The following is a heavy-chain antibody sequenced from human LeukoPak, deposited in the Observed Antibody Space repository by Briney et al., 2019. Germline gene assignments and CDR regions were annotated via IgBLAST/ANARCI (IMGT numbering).Heavy chain of an antibody. CDR3: AMATDSYQFDY. D-gene: IGHD5-24*01. V-gene: IGHV3-21*01. CDR2: ISGSGGYI. CDR1: GFTFSTYS. Sequence: TGGSLRLSCAASGFTFSTYSMNWVRQAPGKGLEWVSYISGSGGYIYYADSVKGRFTISRDNGKNSLCLQMNSLRAEDTAVYYCAMATDSYQFDYWGQGTLVTVSS. J-gene: IGHJ4*02.